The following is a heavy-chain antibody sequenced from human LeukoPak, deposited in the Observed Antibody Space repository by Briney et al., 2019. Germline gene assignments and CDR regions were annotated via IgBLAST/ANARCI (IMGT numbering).Heavy chain of an antibody. Sequence: PSETLSLTXTVSGGSISSSSYYWGWIRQPPGKGLEWIGSIYYSGSTYYNPSLKSRVTISVDTSKNQFSLKLSSVTAADTAVYYCARPGYYYDSSGYHYRDYWGQGTLVTVSS. J-gene: IGHJ4*02. CDR3: ARPGYYYDSSGYHYRDY. V-gene: IGHV4-39*01. CDR1: GGSISSSSYY. D-gene: IGHD3-22*01. CDR2: IYYSGST.